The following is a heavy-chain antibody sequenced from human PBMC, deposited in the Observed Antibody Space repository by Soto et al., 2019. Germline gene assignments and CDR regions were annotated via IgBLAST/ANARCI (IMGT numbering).Heavy chain of an antibody. CDR2: IYYSGST. CDR1: GGSISSGDYY. CDR3: ARAGYCSGGSCYRFPVDY. V-gene: IGHV4-30-4*01. Sequence: PSETLSLTCTVSGGSISSGDYYWSWIRQPPGKGLEWIGYIYYSGSTYYNPSLKSRVTISEDTSKNQFSLKLSSVTAADTAVYYCARAGYCSGGSCYRFPVDYWGQGTLVTVSS. J-gene: IGHJ4*02. D-gene: IGHD2-15*01.